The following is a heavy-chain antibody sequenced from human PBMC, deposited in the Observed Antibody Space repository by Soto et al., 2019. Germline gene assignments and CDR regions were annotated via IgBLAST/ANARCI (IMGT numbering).Heavy chain of an antibody. CDR2: IIPIFGTA. V-gene: IGHV1-69*13. CDR3: ARGPVVRGVIHTPDY. Sequence: GASVKVSCKASGGTFSSYAISWVRQDPGQGLEWMGGIIPIFGTANYAQKFQGRVTITADESTSTAYMELSSLRSEDTAVYYCARGPVVRGVIHTPDYWGQGTLVTVSS. D-gene: IGHD3-10*01. CDR1: GGTFSSYA. J-gene: IGHJ4*02.